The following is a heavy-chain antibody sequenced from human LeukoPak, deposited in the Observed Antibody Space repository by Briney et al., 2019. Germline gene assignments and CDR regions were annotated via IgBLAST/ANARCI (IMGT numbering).Heavy chain of an antibody. V-gene: IGHV3-30*18. Sequence: PGGSLRLSCAASGFTFNSYAMHWVRQAPGKGLEWVAIISFDGSDTYYEDSVRGRFTISRDNSKNTLYLQMNSLRAGDTAMFYCAKDGLSGKYPRMMDYWGQGILVTVSS. J-gene: IGHJ4*02. CDR2: ISFDGSDT. CDR3: AKDGLSGKYPRMMDY. D-gene: IGHD1-26*01. CDR1: GFTFNSYA.